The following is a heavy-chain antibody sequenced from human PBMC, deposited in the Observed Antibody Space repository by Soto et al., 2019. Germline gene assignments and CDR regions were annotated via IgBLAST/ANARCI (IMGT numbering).Heavy chain of an antibody. CDR3: AKAGGIAVPGTHLDY. D-gene: IGHD6-19*01. Sequence: GGSLRLSCAASGFTVSSNYMSWVRQAPGKGLEWVSVSGSGGSTNYADSVEGRFTISRDNSKNTLYLQMSSLRAEDTAVYYCAKAGGIAVPGTHLDYWGQGTLVTVSS. CDR2: SGSGGST. J-gene: IGHJ4*02. CDR1: GFTVSSNY. V-gene: IGHV3-53*01.